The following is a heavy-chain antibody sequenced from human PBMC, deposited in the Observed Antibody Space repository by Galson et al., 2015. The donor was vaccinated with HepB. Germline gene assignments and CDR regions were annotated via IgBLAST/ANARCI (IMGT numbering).Heavy chain of an antibody. V-gene: IGHV3-23*01. D-gene: IGHD6-19*01. Sequence: SLRLSCAASGFTFRNYAMSWVRQAPGEGLEWVSAITPSGDNTYSADSMKGRFFISRDNSQNTLFLQMNSLRADDTAIYFCAKVFPEKTDGWYRQALYYFDSWGQGTRVTVSS. CDR1: GFTFRNYA. J-gene: IGHJ4*02. CDR2: ITPSGDNT. CDR3: AKVFPEKTDGWYRQALYYFDS.